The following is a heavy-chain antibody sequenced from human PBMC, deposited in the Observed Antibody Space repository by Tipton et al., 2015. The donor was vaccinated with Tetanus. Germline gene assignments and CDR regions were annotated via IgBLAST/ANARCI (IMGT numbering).Heavy chain of an antibody. Sequence: QLVQSGPEVKKPGASVKVSCKASGYTFTSYGISWVRQAPGQGLEWMGWISAYNGNTNYAQKLQGRVTMTTDTSTSTAYMELRSLRSDDTAVYYCARDHPYSSGYYIYYYYGMDVWGQGTTVTVSS. V-gene: IGHV1-18*01. CDR2: ISAYNGNT. J-gene: IGHJ6*02. CDR1: GYTFTSYG. CDR3: ARDHPYSSGYYIYYYYGMDV. D-gene: IGHD3-22*01.